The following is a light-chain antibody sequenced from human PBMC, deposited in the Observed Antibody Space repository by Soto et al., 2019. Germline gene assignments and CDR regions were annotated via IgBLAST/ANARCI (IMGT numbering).Light chain of an antibody. Sequence: QSVLTQPASVSGSPGQSITISCSGTRSDVGGYNYVSLYQQHPGKAPKLMIYDVSNRPSGVSNRFSGSTSGNTASLTISGLQDEDDADDYYSSYTGSSPRVVFGVGTKLTVL. V-gene: IGLV2-14*01. J-gene: IGLJ2*01. CDR2: DVS. CDR3: SSYTGSSPRVV. CDR1: RSDVGGYNY.